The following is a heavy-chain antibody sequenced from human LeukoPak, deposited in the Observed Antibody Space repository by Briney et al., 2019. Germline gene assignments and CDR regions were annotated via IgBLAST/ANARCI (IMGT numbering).Heavy chain of an antibody. D-gene: IGHD1-7*01. CDR2: ISAYNGNT. CDR3: ARDLELELNFNWFDP. CDR1: GYTFTSYG. V-gene: IGHV1-18*01. J-gene: IGHJ5*02. Sequence: ASVKVSCKASGYTFTSYGISWVRQAPGQGLEWMGWISAYNGNTNYAQKLQGRVTMTTDTSTSTAYMELRSLRSDDTAVYYCARDLELELNFNWFDPLGPGNPGHRLL.